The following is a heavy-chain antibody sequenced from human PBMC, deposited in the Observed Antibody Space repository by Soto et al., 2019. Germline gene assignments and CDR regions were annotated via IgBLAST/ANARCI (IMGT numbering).Heavy chain of an antibody. CDR1: GGSFSTYY. J-gene: IGHJ4*02. V-gene: IGHV4-34*01. D-gene: IGHD1-7*01. CDR2: INHRGST. Sequence: SEALSVTCAVYGGSFSTYYWSWIRQPPGKGLEWLGEINHRGSTNYYPSLKSRLTISVDTSKNQFSLNLISVTAADRAVYYCARGLNWNYGAFDYWGQGTLVTV. CDR3: ARGLNWNYGAFDY.